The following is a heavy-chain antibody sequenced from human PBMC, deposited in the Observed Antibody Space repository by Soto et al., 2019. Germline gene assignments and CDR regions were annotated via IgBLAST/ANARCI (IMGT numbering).Heavy chain of an antibody. CDR1: GGTFSSYA. CDR2: IIPIFGTA. J-gene: IGHJ5*02. V-gene: IGHV1-69*13. D-gene: IGHD6-6*01. CDR3: AEGSSSSRRFDP. Sequence: SVKVSCKASGGTFSSYAINWVRQAPGQGLEWMGGIIPIFGTANYAQKFQGRVTITADESTSTAYMELSSLRSEDTAVYYCAEGSSSSRRFDPWGQGTLVTVSS.